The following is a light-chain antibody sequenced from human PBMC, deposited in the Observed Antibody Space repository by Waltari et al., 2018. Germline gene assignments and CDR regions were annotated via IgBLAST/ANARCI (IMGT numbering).Light chain of an antibody. CDR1: SSNIGSYS. J-gene: IGLJ3*02. V-gene: IGLV1-51*01. Sequence: QSVLTQPPSVSAAPGQKVTISCSGSSSNIGSYSVSWYQQLPGTAPKLLIYDDYKRPSVMPDRFSGSKSGTSATLGITGLQTGDEAEYYCGTWDNNLSPGGVFGGGTKLTVL. CDR2: DDY. CDR3: GTWDNNLSPGGV.